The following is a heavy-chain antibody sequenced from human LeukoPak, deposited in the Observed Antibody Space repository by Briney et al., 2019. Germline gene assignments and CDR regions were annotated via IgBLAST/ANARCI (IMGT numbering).Heavy chain of an antibody. CDR1: GFTFSNYA. D-gene: IGHD1-1*01. CDR3: ARFKVGTNTTQKNAFDI. V-gene: IGHV3-30*01. J-gene: IGHJ3*02. CDR2: ISFDATKE. Sequence: GGSLRLSCAASGFTFSNYAMHWVRQAPGKGLEWVAVISFDATKEYFGKSVKGRFTISRDNSKATLYLQMHRLRIEDTALYFCARFKVGTNTTQKNAFDIWGRGTEVAVSS.